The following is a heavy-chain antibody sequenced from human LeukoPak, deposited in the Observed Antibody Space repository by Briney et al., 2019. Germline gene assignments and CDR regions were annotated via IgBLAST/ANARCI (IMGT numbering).Heavy chain of an antibody. D-gene: IGHD3-22*01. J-gene: IGHJ6*02. CDR2: INPNSGGT. CDR3: ARDYDSSGYYGAWYYYGMDV. Sequence: GASVTVSCKASGYTFTGYYMHWVRQAPGQGLEWMGWINPNSGGTNYAQTFQGRVTMTRDTSISTAYMELSRLRSDDTAVYYCARDYDSSGYYGAWYYYGMDVWGQGTTVTVSS. CDR1: GYTFTGYY. V-gene: IGHV1-2*02.